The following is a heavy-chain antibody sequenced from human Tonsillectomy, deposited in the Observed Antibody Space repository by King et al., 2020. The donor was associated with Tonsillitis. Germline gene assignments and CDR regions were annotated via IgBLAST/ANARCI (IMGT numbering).Heavy chain of an antibody. J-gene: IGHJ4*02. CDR3: ARGTPYGDSFNYFDY. Sequence: VQLVESGGGVGQPGRSLRVSCAASGFTFSSYAMHWVRPAPGKGLAWVAVIWFDGSYKKFADTVKGRFHVPRDNSKHTLYLQMNSLRAEDTAVYYCARGTPYGDSFNYFDYWGQGTLVTVSS. D-gene: IGHD4-17*01. CDR1: GFTFSSYA. V-gene: IGHV3-33*01. CDR2: IWFDGSYK.